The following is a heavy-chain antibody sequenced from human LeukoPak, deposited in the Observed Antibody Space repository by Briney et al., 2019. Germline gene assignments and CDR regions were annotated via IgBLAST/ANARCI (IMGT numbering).Heavy chain of an antibody. V-gene: IGHV3-30*02. CDR1: GFTFSSYG. CDR2: IRYNGSNK. Sequence: GGSLRLSCAASGFTFSSYGMHWVRQAPGRGLGGGAFIRYNGSNKYYADSVKGRFTISRDNSKNTLYLQMNSLRAEDTAVYYCAKARDVDYYGSGSYYPFDYWGQGTLVTVSS. D-gene: IGHD3-10*01. J-gene: IGHJ4*02. CDR3: AKARDVDYYGSGSYYPFDY.